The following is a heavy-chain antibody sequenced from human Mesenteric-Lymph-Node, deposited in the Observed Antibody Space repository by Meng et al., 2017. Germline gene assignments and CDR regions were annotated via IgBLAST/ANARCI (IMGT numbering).Heavy chain of an antibody. CDR1: GYSISSGYY. CDR3: GGDTGEDAFDI. Sequence: GSLRLSCTVSGYSISSGYYWGWIRQPPGKGLEWIGSIYYSGSTYYNPSLKSRVTISVDTSKNQFSLKLSSVTAADTAVYYCGGDTGEDAFDIWGQGTMVTVSS. J-gene: IGHJ3*02. CDR2: IYYSGST. D-gene: IGHD1-14*01. V-gene: IGHV4-38-2*02.